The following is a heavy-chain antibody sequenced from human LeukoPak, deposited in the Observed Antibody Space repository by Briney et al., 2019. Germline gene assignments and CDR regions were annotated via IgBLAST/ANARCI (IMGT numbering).Heavy chain of an antibody. Sequence: PSETLSLTCTVSGGSISNYYWSWIRQPPGMGLEWIGYIYTSESTNYSPSLKTRVTMSVDTSKNQFSLKLSSVTAADTAVYYCARGKEWFDPWGQGTLVTVSS. J-gene: IGHJ5*02. CDR2: IYTSEST. CDR3: ARGKEWFDP. CDR1: GGSISNYY. V-gene: IGHV4-4*08.